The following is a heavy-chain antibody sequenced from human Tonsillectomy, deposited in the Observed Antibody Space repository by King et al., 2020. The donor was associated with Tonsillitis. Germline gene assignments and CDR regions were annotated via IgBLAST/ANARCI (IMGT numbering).Heavy chain of an antibody. CDR3: AKDLGDTFGWPVFDY. D-gene: IGHD3-16*01. V-gene: IGHV3-23*03. Sequence: VQLVESGGGLVQPGGSLRLSCAASGFTFSVYGMNWVRQAPGKGLEWVSIVHRGGSPTYYAESVKGRFTISRDNSKNTLYLEMNSLRAEETAVYYCAKDLGDTFGWPVFDYWGQGALVTVSS. CDR2: VHRGGSPT. J-gene: IGHJ4*02. CDR1: GFTFSVYG.